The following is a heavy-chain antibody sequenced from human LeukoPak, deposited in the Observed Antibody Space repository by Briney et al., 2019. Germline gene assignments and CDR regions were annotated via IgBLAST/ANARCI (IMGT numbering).Heavy chain of an antibody. CDR1: GYSFTSYW. V-gene: IGHV5-51*01. J-gene: IGHJ4*02. CDR3: ARPEGRAYSSGWYGGY. Sequence: GETLKISCKGSGYSFTSYWIGWGRQMPGKGLEWMGIIYPGDSDARYSPSCQGQVTISADKCISTAYLQWSSLKASDTAMYYCARPEGRAYSSGWYGGYWGQGTLVTVSS. D-gene: IGHD6-19*01. CDR2: IYPGDSDA.